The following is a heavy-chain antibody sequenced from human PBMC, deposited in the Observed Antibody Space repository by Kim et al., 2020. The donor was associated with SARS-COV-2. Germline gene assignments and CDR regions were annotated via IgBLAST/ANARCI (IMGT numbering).Heavy chain of an antibody. CDR2: IYYSGST. D-gene: IGHD3-3*01. CDR3: ARQHSPARYDFWSGYYDGYYFDY. J-gene: IGHJ4*02. CDR1: GGSISSSSYY. Sequence: SETLSLTCTVSGGSISSSSYYWGWIRQPPGKGLEWIGSIYYSGSTYYNPSLKSRVTISVDTSKNQFSLKLSSVTAADTAVYYCARQHSPARYDFWSGYYDGYYFDYWGQGTLVTVSS. V-gene: IGHV4-39*07.